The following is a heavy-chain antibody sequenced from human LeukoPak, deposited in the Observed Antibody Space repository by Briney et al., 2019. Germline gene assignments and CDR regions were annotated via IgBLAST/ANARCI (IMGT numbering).Heavy chain of an antibody. J-gene: IGHJ4*02. D-gene: IGHD6-13*01. Sequence: ASVKVSCKASGYTFTNYYIHWVRQAPGQGLEWMAIINPSSGSTSYAQKFQGRVTMTRDTSMSTVYMELSSLRSEDTAMYYCAREYSNSQFDYWGQGTLVTVSS. V-gene: IGHV1-46*01. CDR2: INPSSGST. CDR3: AREYSNSQFDY. CDR1: GYTFTNYY.